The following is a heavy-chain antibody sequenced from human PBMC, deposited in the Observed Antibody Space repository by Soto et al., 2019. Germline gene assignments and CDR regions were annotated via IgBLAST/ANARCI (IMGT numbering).Heavy chain of an antibody. CDR1: GGSFSGYY. CDR3: ARLVTIGKMNWLEP. CDR2: INHSGST. J-gene: IGHJ5*02. Sequence: SETLSLTCAVYGGSFSGYYCSWIRQPPGKGLEWIGEINHSGSTNYKPSLKSRVTISVDTSKNQFSLKLSSVTAADTAVYYCARLVTIGKMNWLEPWGQGTLVTVSS. V-gene: IGHV4-34*01.